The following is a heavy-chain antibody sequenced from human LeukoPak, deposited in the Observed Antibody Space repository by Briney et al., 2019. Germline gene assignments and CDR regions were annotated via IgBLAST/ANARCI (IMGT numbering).Heavy chain of an antibody. CDR3: AHTGSRTYYFDY. Sequence: SGPTLEKPPQPLTLTCTFSGFSLITSGAGVGWIRPPPGKALEWLALIYSDDDQRYRPSLKSSLTITKDTSKNQVVLTMTNMDPVDTATYYCAHTGSRTYYFDYWGQATLVTVSS. J-gene: IGHJ4*02. CDR2: IYSDDDQ. CDR1: GFSLITSGAG. D-gene: IGHD1-14*01. V-gene: IGHV2-5*02.